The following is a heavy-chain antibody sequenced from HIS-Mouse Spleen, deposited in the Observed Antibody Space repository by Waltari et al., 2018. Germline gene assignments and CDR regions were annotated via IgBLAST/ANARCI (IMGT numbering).Heavy chain of an antibody. Sequence: EVQLVETGGGLIQPGGSLRLSCAASGFTVSSNYMSWVRQAAGKGREWVSGIYSGGSTYYADSVKGRLTISRDNSKNTLYLQMNSLRAEDTAVYYCARHYYYGSGSYYFDYWGQGTLVTVSS. CDR1: GFTVSSNY. CDR2: IYSGGST. D-gene: IGHD3-10*01. CDR3: ARHYYYGSGSYYFDY. V-gene: IGHV3-53*02. J-gene: IGHJ4*02.